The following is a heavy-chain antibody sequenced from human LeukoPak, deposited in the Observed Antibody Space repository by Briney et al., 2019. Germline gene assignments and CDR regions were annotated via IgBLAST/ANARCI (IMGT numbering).Heavy chain of an antibody. CDR3: ARVDYYGSGSYPATFDP. Sequence: GGSLRLSCAASGFTVSSNYMSWVRQAPGKGPEWVSVIYSGGSTYYADSVKGRFTISRDNSKNTLYLQMNSLRAEDTAVYYCARVDYYGSGSYPATFDPWGQGTLVTVSS. V-gene: IGHV3-53*01. CDR1: GFTVSSNY. D-gene: IGHD3-10*01. CDR2: IYSGGST. J-gene: IGHJ5*02.